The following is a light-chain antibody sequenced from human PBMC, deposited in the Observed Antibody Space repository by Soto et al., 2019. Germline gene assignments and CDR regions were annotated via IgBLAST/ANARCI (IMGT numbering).Light chain of an antibody. CDR2: SNS. CDR3: QSYHSSLSAAV. J-gene: IGLJ3*02. Sequence: HSVLTQPPSVSGAPGQKVIISCTGSTSNIGAGYDVHWYQQLPGTAPKLLIYSNSNRPSGVPDRLSGSKSGTSASLAITGLQVEDEADYYCQSYHSSLSAAVFGGGTKLTVL. V-gene: IGLV1-40*01. CDR1: TSNIGAGYD.